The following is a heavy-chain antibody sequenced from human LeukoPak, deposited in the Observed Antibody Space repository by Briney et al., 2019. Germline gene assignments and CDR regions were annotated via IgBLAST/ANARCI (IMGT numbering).Heavy chain of an antibody. CDR1: GGSISSGGYY. D-gene: IGHD6-13*01. V-gene: IGHV4-31*03. CDR3: ARRHSSTWSHDY. CDR2: IYYSGST. J-gene: IGHJ4*02. Sequence: SQTLSLTCTVSGGSISSGGYYWSWIRQHPGKGLEWIGYIYYSGSTYYNPSLKSRVTISVDTSKNQFSLKLSSVTAADTAVYYCARRHSSTWSHDYWGQGTLVIVSS.